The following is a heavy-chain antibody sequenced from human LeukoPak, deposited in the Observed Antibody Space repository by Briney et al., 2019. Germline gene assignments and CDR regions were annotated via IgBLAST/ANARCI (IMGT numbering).Heavy chain of an antibody. CDR2: IYYSGST. D-gene: IGHD3-16*02. Sequence: PSETLSLTCTVSGGSINNSYWTWIRQPPGKGLEWIGHIYYSGSTNYSPSLKSRVTISVDTSKNQFSLKLSSVTAADTAVYYCARGGLYDYVWGSYRGFDCWGQGTLVTVSS. J-gene: IGHJ4*02. V-gene: IGHV4-59*08. CDR1: GGSINNSY. CDR3: ARGGLYDYVWGSYRGFDC.